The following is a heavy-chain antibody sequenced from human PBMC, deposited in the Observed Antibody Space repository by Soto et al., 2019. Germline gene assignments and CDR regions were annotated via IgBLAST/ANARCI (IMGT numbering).Heavy chain of an antibody. J-gene: IGHJ5*02. V-gene: IGHV4-39*01. CDR2: IYYSGST. Sequence: PSETLSLTCTVSGGSISSSSYYWGWIRQPPGKGLEWIGSIYYSGSTYYNPSLKSRVTISVDTSKNQFSLKLSSVTAADTAVYYCASISPIAAAGTIHDPEFDPWGQGTLVTVSS. D-gene: IGHD6-13*01. CDR3: ASISPIAAAGTIHDPEFDP. CDR1: GGSISSSSYY.